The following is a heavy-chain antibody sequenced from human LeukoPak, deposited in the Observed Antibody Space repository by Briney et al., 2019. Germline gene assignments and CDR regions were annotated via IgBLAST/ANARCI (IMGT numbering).Heavy chain of an antibody. D-gene: IGHD3-16*02. CDR3: ARHGYTASHYFLDY. CDR2: IYTTGKT. Sequence: SETLSLTCTVSTGSINSYYWGWVRQPAGRGLEWIGRIYTTGKTDYNPSLQSRVTMSVDTSKKPFSLNLRSVTAADTAIYYCARHGYTASHYFLDYWSQGTLVSVSS. CDR1: TGSINSYY. J-gene: IGHJ4*02. V-gene: IGHV4-4*07.